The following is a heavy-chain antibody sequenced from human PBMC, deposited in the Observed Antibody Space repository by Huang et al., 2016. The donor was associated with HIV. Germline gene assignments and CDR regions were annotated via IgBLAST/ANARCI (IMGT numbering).Heavy chain of an antibody. CDR2: VNHCGST. CDR3: ATSRSGSGWFLDI. V-gene: IGHV4-34*01. J-gene: IGHJ2*01. CDR1: GGSLHGYY. D-gene: IGHD6-19*01. Sequence: QVQLYQWGAGPLRPSETLSLTCGVSGGSLHGYYWTWLRQSPGRGLEWIGEVNHCGSTKYNPSLKSRVTISVDTSKIQVSRNLTSVTATDTADYYCATSRSGSGWFLDIWGRGTLVSVS.